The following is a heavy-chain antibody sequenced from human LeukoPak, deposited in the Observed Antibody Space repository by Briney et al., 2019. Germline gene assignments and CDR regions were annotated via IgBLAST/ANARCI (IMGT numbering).Heavy chain of an antibody. CDR2: ISAYNGNT. CDR1: GYTFTSYG. D-gene: IGHD2-2*01. CDR3: ARGATRWVVVPAATDY. V-gene: IGHV1-18*01. J-gene: IGHJ4*02. Sequence: ASVKVSCTASGYTFTSYGICWVRQAPRQGLEWMGWISAYNGNTNYAQKLQSRVTMTTETTTSTAYMELRSLRSDDTAVYYCARGATRWVVVPAATDYWGQGTLVTVSS.